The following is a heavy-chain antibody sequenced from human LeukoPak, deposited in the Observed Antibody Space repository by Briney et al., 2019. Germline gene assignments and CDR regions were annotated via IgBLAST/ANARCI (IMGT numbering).Heavy chain of an antibody. CDR1: GFTFSSYA. J-gene: IGHJ1*01. CDR3: AREQYPTGYCSSTSCFEYFQH. Sequence: GGSLRLSCAASGFTFSSYAMHWVRQAPGKGLEWVAVISYDGSNKYYADSVKGRFTISRDNSKNTLYLQMNSLRAEDTAVYYCAREQYPTGYCSSTSCFEYFQHWGQGTLVTVSS. CDR2: ISYDGSNK. D-gene: IGHD2-2*01. V-gene: IGHV3-30-3*01.